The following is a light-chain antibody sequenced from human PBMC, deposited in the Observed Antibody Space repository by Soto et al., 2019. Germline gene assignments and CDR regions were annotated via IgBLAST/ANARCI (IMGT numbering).Light chain of an antibody. CDR2: AAS. Sequence: DIQMTQSPSSLSASVGDRVTITCRASQSISSYLNWYQQKPGKAPRLLINAASNLQSGVPSRFSGSGSGTEFTLIISSLQPDDFATYYCQQYNSYPLTFGGGTKVDIK. J-gene: IGKJ4*01. V-gene: IGKV1-5*01. CDR3: QQYNSYPLT. CDR1: QSISSY.